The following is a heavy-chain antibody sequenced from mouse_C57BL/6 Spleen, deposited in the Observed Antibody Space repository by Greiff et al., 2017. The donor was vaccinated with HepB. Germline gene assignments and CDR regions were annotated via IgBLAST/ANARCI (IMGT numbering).Heavy chain of an antibody. J-gene: IGHJ3*01. D-gene: IGHD1-1*01. CDR2: INPSTGGT. Sequence: VQLKESGPELVKPGASVKISCKASGYSFTGYYMNWVKQSPEKSLEWIGEINPSTGGTTYNQKFKAKATLTVDKSSSTAYMQLKSLTSEDSAVYYCARGYSTVVEEFAYWGQGTLVTVSA. CDR1: GYSFTGYY. CDR3: ARGYSTVVEEFAY. V-gene: IGHV1-42*01.